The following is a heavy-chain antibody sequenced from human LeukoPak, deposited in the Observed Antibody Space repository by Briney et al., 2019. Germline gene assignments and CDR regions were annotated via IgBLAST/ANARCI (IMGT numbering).Heavy chain of an antibody. J-gene: IGHJ6*03. V-gene: IGHV3-48*01. CDR2: ISRSSSSSTI. Sequence: GGSLRLSCAASGFTFSSYGMHWVRQAPGKGLEWVSYISRSSSSSTIYYADSVKGRFTISRDNSKNTLYLQMNSLRAEDTAVYYCAKVGESYYSYYYYMDVWGKGTTVTVSS. CDR1: GFTFSSYG. CDR3: AKVGESYYSYYYYMDV. D-gene: IGHD1-26*01.